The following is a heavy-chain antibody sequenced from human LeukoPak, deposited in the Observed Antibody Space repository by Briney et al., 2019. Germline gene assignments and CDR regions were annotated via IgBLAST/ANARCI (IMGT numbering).Heavy chain of an antibody. D-gene: IGHD2-15*01. J-gene: IGHJ3*02. V-gene: IGHV3-66*01. CDR2: IYSGGST. CDR3: ARALGYCSGGSCYNALDI. CDR1: GFTVSSNY. Sequence: PGGSLRLSCAASGFTVSSNYMNWDRQAPGKGLEWVSVIYSGGSTYYADSMKGRFTISRDNSKNTLYLQMNSLRAEETAVYYCARALGYCSGGSCYNALDIWGQGTMVTVSS.